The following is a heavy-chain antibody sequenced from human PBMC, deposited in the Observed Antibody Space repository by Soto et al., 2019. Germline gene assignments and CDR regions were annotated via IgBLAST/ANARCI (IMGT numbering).Heavy chain of an antibody. V-gene: IGHV3-23*01. CDR1: GFTFSSYD. D-gene: IGHD3-3*01. J-gene: IGHJ4*02. CDR2: ISHDGATT. Sequence: GGSLRLSCVASGFTFSSYDMTWVRQAPGKGLEYLSGISHDGATTYYPDSVKGRFTISRDNSKNTVYLHLTSLRVDDTAVYYCAKGFSYFFYFGGQETRATVS. CDR3: AKGFSYFFYF.